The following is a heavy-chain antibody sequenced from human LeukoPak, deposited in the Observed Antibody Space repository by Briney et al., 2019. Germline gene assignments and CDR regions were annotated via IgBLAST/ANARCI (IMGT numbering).Heavy chain of an antibody. CDR2: IYTSGST. CDR3: ARGGYYYDSSGYQSTFDF. Sequence: SQTLSLTCTVPGGSISSGSYYWSWIRQPAGKGLEWIGLIYTSGSTYYNPSLKSRVTISVDTSKNQLYLKLSSVTAADTAVYYCARGGYYYDSSGYQSTFDFWGQGTLVTVSS. J-gene: IGHJ4*02. CDR1: GGSISSGSYY. D-gene: IGHD3-22*01. V-gene: IGHV4-61*02.